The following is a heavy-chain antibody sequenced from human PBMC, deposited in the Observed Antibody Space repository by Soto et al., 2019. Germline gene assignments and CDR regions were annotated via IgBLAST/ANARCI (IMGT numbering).Heavy chain of an antibody. CDR2: ISYDGSNK. J-gene: IGHJ4*02. CDR1: GFTFSSYG. Sequence: QVQLVESGGGVVQPGRSPRLSCAASGFTFSSYGMHWVRQAPGKGLEWVAVISYDGSNKYYADSVKGRFTISRDNSKNTLYLQMNSLRAEDTAVYYCAKVTDPAAFDYWGQGTLVTVSS. D-gene: IGHD6-25*01. CDR3: AKVTDPAAFDY. V-gene: IGHV3-30*18.